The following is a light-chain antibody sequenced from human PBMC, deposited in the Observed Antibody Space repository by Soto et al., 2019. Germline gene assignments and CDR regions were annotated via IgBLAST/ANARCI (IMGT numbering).Light chain of an antibody. CDR1: SSNIGNND. CDR3: GTWDSSLSAVV. CDR2: DNN. Sequence: QSVMTQPPSVSAAPGQRVTISCSGSSSNIGNNDVSWYQQLPGTAPKLLIYDNNQRPSGIPGRFSGSKSGTSATLGITGLRTGDEADYYCGTWDSSLSAVVFGGGTKLTVL. V-gene: IGLV1-51*01. J-gene: IGLJ3*02.